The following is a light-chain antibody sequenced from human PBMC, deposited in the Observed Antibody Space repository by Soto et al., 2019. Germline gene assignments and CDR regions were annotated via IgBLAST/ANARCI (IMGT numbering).Light chain of an antibody. V-gene: IGKV3-11*01. CDR3: QQRSKWPYT. CDR2: DAS. J-gene: IGKJ2*01. CDR1: QSVSSY. Sequence: EIVLTQSPATLSLSPGEIATLSCRASQSVSSYLAWYQQQPGQAPRLLIYDASNRATGIPARFSGSGSGTDFTLTISSLDPEDFAVYYCQQRSKWPYTFGQGTKLEFK.